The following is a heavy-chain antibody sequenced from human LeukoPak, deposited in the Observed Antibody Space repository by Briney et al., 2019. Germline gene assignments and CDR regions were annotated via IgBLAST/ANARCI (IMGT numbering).Heavy chain of an antibody. V-gene: IGHV4-39*01. CDR3: ARHSVVPAAIWFDP. J-gene: IGHJ5*02. CDR2: IYYSGST. Sequence: SETLSLTCTVSGGSISSSSYYWGWIRQPPEKGMEWIGSIYYSGSTYYNPSLKSRVTISVDTSKNQFSLKLSSVTAADTAVYYCARHSVVPAAIWFDPWGQGTLVTVSS. D-gene: IGHD2-2*01. CDR1: GGSISSSSYY.